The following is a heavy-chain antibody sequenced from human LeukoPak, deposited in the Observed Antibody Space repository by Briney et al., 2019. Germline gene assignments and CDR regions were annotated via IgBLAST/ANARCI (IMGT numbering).Heavy chain of an antibody. J-gene: IGHJ4*02. V-gene: IGHV1-3*01. CDR2: INAGNGNT. CDR3: ARVLGYCSSTSCQTAPFDY. Sequence: GASVKVSCKASGYTFTSYAMHWVRQAPGQRLEWMGWINAGNGNTKYSQKFQGRVTITRDTSASTAYMELSSLRSEDTAVYYCARVLGYCSSTSCQTAPFDYWGQGTLVTVSS. D-gene: IGHD2-2*01. CDR1: GYTFTSYA.